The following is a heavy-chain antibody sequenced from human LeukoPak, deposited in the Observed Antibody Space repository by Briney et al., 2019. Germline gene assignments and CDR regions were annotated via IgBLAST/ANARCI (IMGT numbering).Heavy chain of an antibody. CDR3: ASSKSYYYYYGMDV. Sequence: GASVKVSCKASGYTFTSYAMHWVRQAPGQRLEWMGWINAGNGNTKYSQKFQGRVTITRDTSASTAYMELSSPRSEDTAVYYCASSKSYYYYYGMDVWGQGTTVTVSS. J-gene: IGHJ6*02. CDR2: INAGNGNT. CDR1: GYTFTSYA. V-gene: IGHV1-3*01.